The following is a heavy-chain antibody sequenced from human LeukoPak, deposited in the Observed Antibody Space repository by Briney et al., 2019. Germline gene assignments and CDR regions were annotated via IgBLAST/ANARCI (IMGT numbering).Heavy chain of an antibody. CDR1: GFTFSRST. CDR3: AELGITMIGGV. J-gene: IGHJ6*04. V-gene: IGHV3-23*01. D-gene: IGHD3-10*02. Sequence: PGGSLRLSCAASGFTFSRSTMSWVRQVPGKGLEWVSAISGSGGSTYYADSVKGRFTISRDNAKNSLYLQMNSLRAEDTAVYYCAELGITMIGGVWGKGTTVTISS. CDR2: ISGSGGST.